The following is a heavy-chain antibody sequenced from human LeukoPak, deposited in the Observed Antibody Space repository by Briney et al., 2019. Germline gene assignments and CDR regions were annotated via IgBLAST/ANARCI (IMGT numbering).Heavy chain of an antibody. Sequence: SETLSLTCAVYGGSFSGYYWSWIRQPPGKGLEWIGEINHSGSTIYNPSLKSRVTISVDTSKNQFSLKLSSVTAADTAVYYCARGYEIVVVILGHQNRYFDYWGQGTLVTVSS. CDR2: INHSGST. CDR1: GGSFSGYY. V-gene: IGHV4-34*01. D-gene: IGHD3-22*01. CDR3: ARGYEIVVVILGHQNRYFDY. J-gene: IGHJ4*02.